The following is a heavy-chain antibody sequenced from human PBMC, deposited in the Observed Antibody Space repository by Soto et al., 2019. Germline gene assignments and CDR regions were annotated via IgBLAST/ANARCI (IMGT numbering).Heavy chain of an antibody. V-gene: IGHV3-33*08. CDR2: IWYDGVNK. CDR1: GFSVMSYA. CDR3: VIDLYF. J-gene: IGHJ1*01. Sequence: GASRILSCTASGFSVMSYAMHWVRQAPGKGLECVAVIWYDGVNKYYSYSVKGRFTISRDNSKNTLYVQMNSLKAEDTAVYYCVIDLYF.